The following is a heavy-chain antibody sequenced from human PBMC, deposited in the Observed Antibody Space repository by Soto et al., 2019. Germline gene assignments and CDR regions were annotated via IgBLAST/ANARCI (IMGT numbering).Heavy chain of an antibody. CDR3: ARDQADIVATIASSYGMDV. Sequence: QVQLVQSGAEVKKPGASVKVSCKASGYTFTSYYMHWVRQAPGQGLEWMGIINPSGGSTSYAQKCQGRVTMTRDTSTSTVYMELSSLRSEDTAVYYCARDQADIVATIASSYGMDVWGQGTTVTVSS. CDR1: GYTFTSYY. D-gene: IGHD5-12*01. V-gene: IGHV1-46*01. J-gene: IGHJ6*02. CDR2: INPSGGST.